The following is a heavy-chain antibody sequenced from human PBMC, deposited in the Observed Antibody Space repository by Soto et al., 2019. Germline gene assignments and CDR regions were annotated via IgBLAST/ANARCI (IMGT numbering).Heavy chain of an antibody. D-gene: IGHD5-18*01. V-gene: IGHV4-31*03. J-gene: IGHJ6*02. Sequence: PSETLSLTCTVSGGSISSGGYYWSWIRQHPGKGLEWIGYIYYSGSTYHNPSLKSRVTISVDTSKNQFSLKLSSVTAADTAVYYCARSGSGTAMVTLYYYYYYGMDVWGQGTTVTVSS. CDR1: GGSISSGGYY. CDR2: IYYSGST. CDR3: ARSGSGTAMVTLYYYYYYGMDV.